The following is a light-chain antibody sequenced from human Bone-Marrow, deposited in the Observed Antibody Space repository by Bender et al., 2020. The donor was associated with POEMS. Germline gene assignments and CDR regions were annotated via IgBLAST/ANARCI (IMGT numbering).Light chain of an antibody. J-gene: IGLJ3*02. CDR1: SAHSNYA. CDR3: QTGGTGFHWV. V-gene: IGLV4-69*01. CDR2: VKSAVRH. Sequence: QPVLTQSPSASASLGASVRLTCTLRSAHSNYAAAWHQQQPDTGSRHVMKVKSAVRHSKGDGIPHRFSGSSSWAERYLTSSSLQAEDEADYYCQTGGTGFHWVFGGGTKLNVL.